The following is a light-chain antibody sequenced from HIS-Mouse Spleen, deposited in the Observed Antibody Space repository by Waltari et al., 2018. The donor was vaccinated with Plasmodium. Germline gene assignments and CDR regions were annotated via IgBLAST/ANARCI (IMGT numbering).Light chain of an antibody. J-gene: IGKJ3*01. V-gene: IGKV3-15*01. Sequence: EIVMTQSPATLSVSPGERATLSCRASQSGSSNLAWYQQKPGQAPRRLIYGASTSATGIPARFSGSGSGTEFTLTISSLQSEDFAVYYCQQYNNWSFTFGPGTKVDIK. CDR1: QSGSSN. CDR2: GAS. CDR3: QQYNNWSFT.